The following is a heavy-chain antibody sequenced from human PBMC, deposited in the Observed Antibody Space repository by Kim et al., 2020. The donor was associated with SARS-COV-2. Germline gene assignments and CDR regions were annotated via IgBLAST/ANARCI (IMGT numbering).Heavy chain of an antibody. V-gene: IGHV3-48*02. CDR3: ARDRSYDDYGPFYYGMDV. Sequence: VKGHFTISRDNAKNSLYLQMNSLRDEDTAVYYCARDRSYDDYGPFYYGMDVWGQGTTVTVSS. D-gene: IGHD4-17*01. J-gene: IGHJ6*02.